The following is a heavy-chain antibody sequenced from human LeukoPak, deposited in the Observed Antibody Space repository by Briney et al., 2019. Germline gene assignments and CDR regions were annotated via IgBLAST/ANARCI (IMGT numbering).Heavy chain of an antibody. D-gene: IGHD3-22*01. CDR2: IYYSGST. Sequence: SETLSLTCTVSGGSISSSSYYWGWIRQPPGKGLEWTGSIYYSGSTYYNPSLKSRVTISVDTSKNQFSLKLSSVTAADTAVYYCAVSIVVVTEYNWFDPWGQGTLVTVSS. CDR3: AVSIVVVTEYNWFDP. J-gene: IGHJ5*02. CDR1: GGSISSSSYY. V-gene: IGHV4-39*01.